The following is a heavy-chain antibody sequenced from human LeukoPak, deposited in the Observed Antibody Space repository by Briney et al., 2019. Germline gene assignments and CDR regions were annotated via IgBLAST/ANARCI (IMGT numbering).Heavy chain of an antibody. Sequence: SQTLSLTCAISGDSVSSNSAAWHWIRQSPSRGLEWLGSTYHRSKWYNDYALSVIGRISVNPDPPKNQFSLQLNSVTPEGTAVYYCARGVSYSFDYWGQGTLVTVSS. CDR3: ARGVSYSFDY. J-gene: IGHJ4*02. CDR1: GDSVSSNSAA. V-gene: IGHV6-1*01. D-gene: IGHD1-26*01. CDR2: TYHRSKWYN.